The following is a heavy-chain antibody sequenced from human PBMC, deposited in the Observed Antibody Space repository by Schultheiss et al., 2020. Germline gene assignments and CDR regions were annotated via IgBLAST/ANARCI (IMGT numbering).Heavy chain of an antibody. CDR2: ISISSTYT. D-gene: IGHD4-17*01. V-gene: IGHV3-11*06. CDR1: GFTFSDYY. CDR3: AKTKGDYGDYVYYYYMDV. J-gene: IGHJ6*03. Sequence: GGSLRLSCAASGFTFSDYYMSWIRQAAGKGLEWVSYISISSTYTSYADSVKGRFTISRDNSKNTLYLRMNSLRAEDTAVYYCAKTKGDYGDYVYYYYMDVWGTGTTVTVSS.